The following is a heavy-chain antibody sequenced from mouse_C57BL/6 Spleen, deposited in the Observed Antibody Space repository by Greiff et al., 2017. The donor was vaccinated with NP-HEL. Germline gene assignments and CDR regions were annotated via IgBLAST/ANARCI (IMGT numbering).Heavy chain of an antibody. CDR1: GYTFTSYW. Sequence: QVQLQQPGAELVRPGTSVKLSCKASGYTFTSYWMHWVKQRPGQGLEWMGVIDPSDSYTNYNQKFKGKATLTVDTSSSTAYMQLSSLTSEDSAVYYCARSVADGYPFYAMDYWGQGTSVTVSS. J-gene: IGHJ4*01. D-gene: IGHD2-3*01. CDR3: ARSVADGYPFYAMDY. V-gene: IGHV1-59*01. CDR2: IDPSDSYT.